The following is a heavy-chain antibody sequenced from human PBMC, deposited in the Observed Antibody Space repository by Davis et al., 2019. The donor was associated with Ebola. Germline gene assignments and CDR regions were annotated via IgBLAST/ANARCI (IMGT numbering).Heavy chain of an antibody. V-gene: IGHV4-39*01. J-gene: IGHJ4*02. Sequence: SETLSLTCTVSGGSISSYYWGWIRQPPGKGLEWIGSIYYSGSTYYNPSLKSRVTTSVDTSKNQFSLKLSSVTAADTAVYYCAKKRVLWFGYWGQGTLVTVSS. CDR2: IYYSGST. D-gene: IGHD3-10*01. CDR3: AKKRVLWFGY. CDR1: GGSISSYY.